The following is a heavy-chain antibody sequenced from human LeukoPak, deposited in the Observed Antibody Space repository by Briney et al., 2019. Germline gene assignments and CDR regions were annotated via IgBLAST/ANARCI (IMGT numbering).Heavy chain of an antibody. CDR3: AKDIGFLEWFYDY. V-gene: IGHV3-43D*04. CDR1: GFTFSGYA. Sequence: GGSLRLSCVASGFTFSGYAMSWVRQAPGKGLEWVSLISWDGGSTYYADSVKGRFTISRDNSKNSLYLQINSLRAEDTALYYCAKDIGFLEWFYDYWGQGTLVTVSS. J-gene: IGHJ4*02. D-gene: IGHD3-3*02. CDR2: ISWDGGST.